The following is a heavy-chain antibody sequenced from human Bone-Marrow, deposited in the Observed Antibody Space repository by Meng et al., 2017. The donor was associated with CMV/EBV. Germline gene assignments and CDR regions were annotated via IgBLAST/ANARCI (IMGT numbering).Heavy chain of an antibody. V-gene: IGHV4-59*01. CDR3: ARAPYSSSWGV. CDR1: GGSISNYY. J-gene: IGHJ6*02. CDR2: IYYSGST. D-gene: IGHD6-13*01. Sequence: SETLSLTCTVSGGSISNYYWSWIRQPPGKGLEWIGYIYYSGSTNYIPSLKSRATISVDTSKNQFSLKLSSVTAADTAVYYCARAPYSSSWGVWGQGTTVTVSS.